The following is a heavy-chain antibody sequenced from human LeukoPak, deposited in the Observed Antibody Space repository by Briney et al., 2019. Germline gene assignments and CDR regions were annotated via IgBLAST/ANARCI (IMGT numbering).Heavy chain of an antibody. Sequence: SETLSLTCTVSGGSISSYYWSWIRQTPGKGLEWIGYIYYSGSTNFNPSLKSRVTISVDTSKNQFSLKLSSVTAADTAVYYCASSPDYGDRRINWFDPWGQGTLVTVSS. V-gene: IGHV4-59*01. D-gene: IGHD4-17*01. CDR3: ASSPDYGDRRINWFDP. J-gene: IGHJ5*02. CDR1: GGSISSYY. CDR2: IYYSGST.